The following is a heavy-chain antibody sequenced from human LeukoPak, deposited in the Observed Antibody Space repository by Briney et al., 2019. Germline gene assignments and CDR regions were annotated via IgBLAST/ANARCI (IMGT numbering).Heavy chain of an antibody. Sequence: AASVKVSCKASGYTFTGYYMHWVRQAPGQGLEWMGWINPNSGGTNYAQKFQGRVTMTRDTSISTAYMELSRLRSDDTAVYYCARARYSSSWYVQRVSGFDYWGQGTLVTVSS. V-gene: IGHV1-2*02. D-gene: IGHD6-13*01. CDR2: INPNSGGT. CDR1: GYTFTGYY. J-gene: IGHJ4*02. CDR3: ARARYSSSWYVQRVSGFDY.